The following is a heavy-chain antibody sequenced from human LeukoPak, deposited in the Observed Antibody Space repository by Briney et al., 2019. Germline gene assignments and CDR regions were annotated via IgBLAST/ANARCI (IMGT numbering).Heavy chain of an antibody. CDR3: ASARGSYRYGDY. CDR2: ISSSSSYT. J-gene: IGHJ4*02. CDR1: GFTFRSYS. D-gene: IGHD3-16*02. V-gene: IGHV3-21*05. Sequence: GGSLRLSCAASGFTFRSYSMNWVRQAPGKGLEWVSYISSSSSYTNYADFVKGRFTISRDNAKNSLYLQMNSLRAEDTAVYYCASARGSYRYGDYWGQGTLVTVSS.